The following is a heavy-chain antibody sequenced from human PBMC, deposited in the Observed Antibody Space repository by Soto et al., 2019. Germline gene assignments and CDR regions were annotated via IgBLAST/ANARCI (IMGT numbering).Heavy chain of an antibody. CDR2: IYPGDSET. CDR3: TRHRVGYCSGRTCLDFDY. CDR1: GYSFSNYW. D-gene: IGHD2-15*01. V-gene: IGHV5-51*01. J-gene: IGHJ4*02. Sequence: PGESLKISCKGSGYSFSNYWIGWVRQMPEKGLEWMGIIYPGDSETRYSPSFQGQVIISADKSTSTAYLQWNSLKASDTAMYYCTRHRVGYCSGRTCLDFDYWGQGTLVTVSS.